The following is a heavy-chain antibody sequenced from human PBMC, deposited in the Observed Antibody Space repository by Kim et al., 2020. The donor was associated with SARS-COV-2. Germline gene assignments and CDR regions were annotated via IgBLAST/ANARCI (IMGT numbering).Heavy chain of an antibody. Sequence: SVKVSCKASGGTFSSYAISWVRQAPGQGLEWMGGIIPIFGTANYAQKFQGRVTLTADESTSTAYMELSSLRSEDTAVFYFSREVEQGFDYWGQGTLVTV. J-gene: IGHJ4*02. CDR3: SREVEQGFDY. CDR2: IIPIFGTA. D-gene: IGHD6-13*01. CDR1: GGTFSSYA. V-gene: IGHV1-69*13.